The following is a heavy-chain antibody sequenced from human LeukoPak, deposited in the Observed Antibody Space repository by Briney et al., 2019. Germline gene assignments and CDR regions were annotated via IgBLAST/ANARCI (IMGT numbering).Heavy chain of an antibody. D-gene: IGHD3-22*01. Sequence: PSETLSLTCTVFGDSVSSSNYYWAWFRQPPGKGLDWIGSLYYDGRTYYSPSLESRVTVSVDTSKNQFSLKLNSVTAADTAAYYCATLRSEATVIVAGPAYFDSWGQGTLVTVSS. CDR3: ATLRSEATVIVAGPAYFDS. J-gene: IGHJ4*02. V-gene: IGHV4-39*01. CDR1: GDSVSSSNYY. CDR2: LYYDGRT.